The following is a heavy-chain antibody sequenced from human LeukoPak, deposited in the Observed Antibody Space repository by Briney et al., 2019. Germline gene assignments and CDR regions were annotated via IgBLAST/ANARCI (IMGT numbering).Heavy chain of an antibody. D-gene: IGHD4-17*01. Sequence: ASVKVSCKASGGTFSSYTISWVRQAPGQGLEWMGRIIPILGIANYAQKFQGRVTITADKSTSTAYMELSSLRSEDTAVYYCARSAYGDYPAAAFDIWGQGTTVTVSS. CDR2: IIPILGIA. CDR1: GGTFSSYT. V-gene: IGHV1-69*02. J-gene: IGHJ3*02. CDR3: ARSAYGDYPAAAFDI.